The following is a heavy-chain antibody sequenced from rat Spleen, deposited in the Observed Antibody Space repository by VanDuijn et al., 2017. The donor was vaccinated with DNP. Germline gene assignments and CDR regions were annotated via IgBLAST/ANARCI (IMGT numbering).Heavy chain of an antibody. CDR2: ISYRGGT. V-gene: IGHV3-1*01. CDR1: GYSITSCC. J-gene: IGHJ2*01. Sequence: EVQLQESGPGLVKPSQSLSLTCSVTGYSITSCCRWTWIRKFPGNKMEWIGHISYRGGTTYNPSLKSRLSITRDTSRNQFFLQLNSVTTEDTATYYCARWTDYFDYWGQGVMVTVSS. CDR3: ARWTDYFDY.